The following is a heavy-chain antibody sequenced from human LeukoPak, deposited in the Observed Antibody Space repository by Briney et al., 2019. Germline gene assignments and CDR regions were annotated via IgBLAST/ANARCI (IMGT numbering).Heavy chain of an antibody. CDR1: GYTFTSYG. CDR3: ARVFKNLRGVHSFGY. V-gene: IGHV1-18*01. Sequence: GASVKVSCKASGYTFTSYGISWVRQAPGQGLEWMGWISAYNGNTNYAQKLQGRVTMTTDTSTSTAYMELRSLRSDDTAVYYCARVFKNLRGVHSFGYWGQGTLVTVSS. J-gene: IGHJ4*02. D-gene: IGHD3-10*01. CDR2: ISAYNGNT.